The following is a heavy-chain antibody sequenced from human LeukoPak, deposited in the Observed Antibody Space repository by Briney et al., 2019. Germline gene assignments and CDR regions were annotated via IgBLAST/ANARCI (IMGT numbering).Heavy chain of an antibody. Sequence: PGRSLRLSCAASGFTSDDYAMHWVRQAPGKGLEWVSGISWNSGNIGYADPVKGRFTISRDNAKNFLYLQMNSLRPEDTALYYCAKVTGRIFGVEGFDPWGQGTLVTVSS. V-gene: IGHV3-9*02. CDR1: GFTSDDYA. CDR2: ISWNSGNI. CDR3: AKVTGRIFGVEGFDP. J-gene: IGHJ5*02. D-gene: IGHD3-3*01.